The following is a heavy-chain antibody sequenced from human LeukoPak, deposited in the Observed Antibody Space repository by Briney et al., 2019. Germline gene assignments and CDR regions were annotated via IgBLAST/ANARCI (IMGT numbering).Heavy chain of an antibody. J-gene: IGHJ3*02. V-gene: IGHV1-2*02. CDR3: ARSSSWTRPDAFDI. CDR1: GYTFIGSY. CDR2: INPNSGAT. D-gene: IGHD6-13*01. Sequence: ASVKVSCKASGYTFIGSYIHWVRQSPGQGLEWMGWINPNSGATNYAQKFQGRVTMTRDTSISTAYMGLSRLGSDDTAVYYCARSSSWTRPDAFDIWGQGTMVTVSS.